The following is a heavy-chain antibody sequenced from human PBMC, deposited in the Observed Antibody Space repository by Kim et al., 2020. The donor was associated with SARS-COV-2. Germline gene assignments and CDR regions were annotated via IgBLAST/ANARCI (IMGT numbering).Heavy chain of an antibody. Sequence: SETLSLTCTVSGGSISSSSYYWGWIRQPPGKGLEWIGSIYYSGSTYYNPSLKSRVTISVDTSKNQFSLTLSSVTAAGKAGYYCASPGAAADPYHFDYWG. J-gene: IGHJ4*01. CDR1: GGSISSSSYY. V-gene: IGHV4-39*01. CDR2: IYYSGST. CDR3: ASPGAAADPYHFDY. D-gene: IGHD6-13*01.